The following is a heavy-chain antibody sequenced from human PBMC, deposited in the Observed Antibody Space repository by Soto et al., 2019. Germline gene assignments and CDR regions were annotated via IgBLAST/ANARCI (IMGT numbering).Heavy chain of an antibody. Sequence: SETLSLTCAVYGGSFSGYYWSWLRQPPGKGLEWIGEINHSGSTNYNPSLKSRVTISVDTSKNQFSLKLSSVTAADTAVYYCARGRWRGTANYWGQGTLVTVSS. CDR1: GGSFSGYY. V-gene: IGHV4-34*01. CDR2: INHSGST. D-gene: IGHD3-3*01. J-gene: IGHJ4*02. CDR3: ARGRWRGTANY.